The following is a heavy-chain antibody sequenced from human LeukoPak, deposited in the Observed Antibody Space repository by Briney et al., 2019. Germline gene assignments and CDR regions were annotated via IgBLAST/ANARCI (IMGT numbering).Heavy chain of an antibody. D-gene: IGHD2-2*01. J-gene: IGHJ3*02. V-gene: IGHV4-30-4*08. CDR2: IYYTVST. CDR1: GGSISSGDYY. CDR3: ARNDCSSTSCQFGDAFDI. Sequence: PSQTLSLTCTVSGGSISSGDYYWSWIRQPPGKGLEWIGYIYYTVSTFYNPSLKSRVAISLDTSKNLFSLKLTSVTAADTAVYYCARNDCSSTSCQFGDAFDIWGQGAMVTVSS.